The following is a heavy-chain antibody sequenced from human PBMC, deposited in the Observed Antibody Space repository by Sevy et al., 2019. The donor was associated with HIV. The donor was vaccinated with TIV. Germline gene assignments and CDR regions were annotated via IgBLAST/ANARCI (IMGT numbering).Heavy chain of an antibody. Sequence: GGSLRLSCAASGFTFDDYAMHWVRQAPGKGLEWVSGLSRLSGTIGYADSVKGRFTISRDNARNSLYLQMNRLRAEDTASYDGVKVKVDGDGGYGLFDFWGQGTLVTVSS. CDR2: LSRLSGTI. CDR3: VKVKVDGDGGYGLFDF. V-gene: IGHV3-9*01. D-gene: IGHD5-18*01. J-gene: IGHJ4*02. CDR1: GFTFDDYA.